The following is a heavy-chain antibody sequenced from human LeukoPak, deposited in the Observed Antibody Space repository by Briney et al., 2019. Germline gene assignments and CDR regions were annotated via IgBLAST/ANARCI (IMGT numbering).Heavy chain of an antibody. Sequence: PGGSLRLSCAVSGFTFSNSGMHWVRQAPGKGLEWVAFIRSDGSNKYYAASVKGRFTISRDDSKNTLHLQMNSLRAEDAAVYYCARGGSGWDFDFWGQGTLVTVSS. CDR1: GFTFSNSG. CDR3: ARGGSGWDFDF. J-gene: IGHJ4*02. V-gene: IGHV3-30*02. D-gene: IGHD6-25*01. CDR2: IRSDGSNK.